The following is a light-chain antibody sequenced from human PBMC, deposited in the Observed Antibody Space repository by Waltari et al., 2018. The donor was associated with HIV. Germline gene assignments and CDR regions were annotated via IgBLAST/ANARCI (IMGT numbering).Light chain of an antibody. CDR1: QSISNW. V-gene: IGKV1-5*03. CDR3: QQYYLSPWT. CDR2: KAS. J-gene: IGKJ1*01. Sequence: FQLTQSPSSPSASSADIVTLTCRASQSISNWVAWYQQKPGNARRLLNLKASTLEGGVPSRVRGSGSGTEFTLASTSLQPDDFATNFCQQYYLSPWTFGQGARV.